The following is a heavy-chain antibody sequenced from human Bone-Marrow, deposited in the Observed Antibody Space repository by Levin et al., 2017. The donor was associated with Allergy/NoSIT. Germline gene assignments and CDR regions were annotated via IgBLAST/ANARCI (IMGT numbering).Heavy chain of an antibody. D-gene: IGHD1-26*01. CDR1: GDSISRSSDY. CDR3: ARDNSGNLDY. J-gene: IGHJ4*02. CDR2: IYNTGTT. Sequence: SQTLSLTCNVSGDSISRSSDYWGWIRQPPGKGLEWIASIYNTGTTYYSPSLKSRVTISVDTSKNQFSLRLNSVTVADTAVYYCARDNSGNLDYWGRGTLVTVSS. V-gene: IGHV4-39*07.